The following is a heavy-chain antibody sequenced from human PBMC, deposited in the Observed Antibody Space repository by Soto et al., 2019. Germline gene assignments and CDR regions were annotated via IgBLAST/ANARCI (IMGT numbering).Heavy chain of an antibody. J-gene: IGHJ4*02. CDR3: ARVFYYNGGNYHDY. Sequence: GGSLRLSCAASGFTFNSYAMHWVRQAPGKGLEYVSAITTNGDSTFYADSVKGRFTISRDNSKNTLYLQMGSLRAEDMAVYYCARVFYYNGGNYHDYWGQGTLVTV. CDR2: ITTNGDST. CDR1: GFTFNSYA. D-gene: IGHD2-21*01. V-gene: IGHV3-64*02.